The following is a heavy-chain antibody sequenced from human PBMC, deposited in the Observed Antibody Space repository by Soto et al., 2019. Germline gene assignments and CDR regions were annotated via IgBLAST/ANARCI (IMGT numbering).Heavy chain of an antibody. J-gene: IGHJ4*02. CDR3: ARRRIVVTTNFDY. Sequence: SETLSLTCNVSGGSISSSSYYWGWIRQPPGKGLEWIGHIFHTGNTYYNPSLKSRVTISVDTSKNQFSLKLSSVTATDTAVYYCARRRIVVTTNFDYWGQGTLVTVSS. CDR1: GGSISSSSYY. CDR2: IFHTGNT. D-gene: IGHD1-26*01. V-gene: IGHV4-39*01.